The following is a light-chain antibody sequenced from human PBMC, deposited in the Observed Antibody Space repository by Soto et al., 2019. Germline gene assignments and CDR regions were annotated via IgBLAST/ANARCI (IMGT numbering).Light chain of an antibody. CDR2: DAS. V-gene: IGKV1-5*01. CDR3: QQYNSHSKT. Sequence: DIQMTQYTSTLSASVGDSVTITCRASQSISTWMAWYQQKPGKAPNLLIYDASSLASGVPSRFSGSGSGTEFTLTISSLQPDDFATFYCQQYNSHSKTFGQGTKV. CDR1: QSISTW. J-gene: IGKJ1*01.